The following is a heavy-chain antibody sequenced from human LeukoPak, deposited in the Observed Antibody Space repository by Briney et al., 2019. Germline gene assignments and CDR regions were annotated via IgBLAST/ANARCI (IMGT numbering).Heavy chain of an antibody. Sequence: PGGSLRLSCAASGFTFSSYWMSWVRQAPGKGLEWVANIKQDGSEKYYVDSVKGRFTISRDNAKNSLYLQMNSLRAEDTAVYYCAGVRRITMVRGQWFDPWGQGTLVTVSS. D-gene: IGHD3-10*01. V-gene: IGHV3-7*03. J-gene: IGHJ5*02. CDR1: GFTFSSYW. CDR2: IKQDGSEK. CDR3: AGVRRITMVRGQWFDP.